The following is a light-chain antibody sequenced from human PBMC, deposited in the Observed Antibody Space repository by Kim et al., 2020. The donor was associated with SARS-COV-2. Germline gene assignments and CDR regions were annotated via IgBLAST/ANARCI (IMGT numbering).Light chain of an antibody. Sequence: ASVGDRVPLPCRASQGIGTSLAWFQQKPGKAPKSLISSASTLQSGVPSRFRGSGSGTDFTLTISSLQPDDFATYYCQQYDSYPFTFGGGTKVEIK. CDR1: QGIGTS. CDR3: QQYDSYPFT. J-gene: IGKJ4*01. V-gene: IGKV1-16*01. CDR2: SAS.